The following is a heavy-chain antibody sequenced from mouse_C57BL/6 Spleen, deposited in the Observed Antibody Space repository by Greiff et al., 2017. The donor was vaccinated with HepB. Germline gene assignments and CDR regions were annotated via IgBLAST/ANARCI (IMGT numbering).Heavy chain of an antibody. CDR3: ARDHYDGRCFFDY. Sequence: EVQLVESGGGLVKPGGSLKLSCAASGFTFSSYAMSWVRQTPEKRLEWVATISDGGSYTYYPDNVKGRVTISRDNAKNNLYLQMNHLKSEDTAMYYCARDHYDGRCFFDYWGQGTTLTVAS. V-gene: IGHV5-4*01. J-gene: IGHJ2*01. D-gene: IGHD1-1*01. CDR1: GFTFSSYA. CDR2: ISDGGSYT.